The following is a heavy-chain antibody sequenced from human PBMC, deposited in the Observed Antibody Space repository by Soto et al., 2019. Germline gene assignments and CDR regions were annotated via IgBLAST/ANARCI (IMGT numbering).Heavy chain of an antibody. CDR2: ISYGGSP. CDR1: GGSINSGGYC. J-gene: IGHJ4*02. Sequence: QVQLQESGPGLVKPSQTLSLTCTVSGGSINSGGYCWSWIRQHPGKGLDWIGCISYGGSPSYNPSLKSRVTISVDTSKNQFSLKLTSVTAADTAVYYCSRGILVWGQGALITVSS. CDR3: SRGILV. D-gene: IGHD5-18*01. V-gene: IGHV4-31*03.